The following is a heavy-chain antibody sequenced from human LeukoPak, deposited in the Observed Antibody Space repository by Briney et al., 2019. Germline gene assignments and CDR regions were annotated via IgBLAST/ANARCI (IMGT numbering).Heavy chain of an antibody. CDR3: ARGAARRGNDYYFDY. D-gene: IGHD6-6*01. V-gene: IGHV3-23*01. J-gene: IGHJ4*02. Sequence: GGSLRLSCAASGFTFSSYAMSWVRQAPGKGLEWVSAISGSGGSTYYADSVKGRFTISRDNAKNSLYLQMNSLRAEDTAVYYCARGAARRGNDYYFDYWGQGTLVTVSS. CDR2: ISGSGGST. CDR1: GFTFSSYA.